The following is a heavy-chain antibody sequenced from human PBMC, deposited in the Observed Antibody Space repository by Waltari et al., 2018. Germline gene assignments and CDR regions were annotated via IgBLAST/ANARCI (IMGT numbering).Heavy chain of an antibody. V-gene: IGHV4-59*08. J-gene: IGHJ5*02. Sequence: QVQLQESGPGLVKPSENLSLTCTVSGGSISSYYWSWIRQPPGKGLEWIGYIYYSGSPNYNPSLKSRVTISVDTSKNQFSLKLSSVTAADTAVYYCARHVKLRFSYFMYWFDPWGQGTLVTVSS. D-gene: IGHD3-16*01. CDR1: GGSISSYY. CDR2: IYYSGSP. CDR3: ARHVKLRFSYFMYWFDP.